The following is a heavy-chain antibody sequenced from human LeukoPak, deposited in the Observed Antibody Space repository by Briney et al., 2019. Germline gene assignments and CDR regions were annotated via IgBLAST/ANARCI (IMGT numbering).Heavy chain of an antibody. CDR1: GVSISSYF. CDR3: AKDGYYDTSGYYGGTWLYFDY. V-gene: IGHV4-59*01. J-gene: IGHJ4*02. D-gene: IGHD3-22*01. Sequence: SETLSLTCTVSGVSISSYFWSWIRQPPGKGLEWIGYVYYNGITNYNPSLKSRVSISLDTSKNQFPLKLNSVTAGDTAVYYCAKDGYYDTSGYYGGTWLYFDYWGQGTLVTVSS. CDR2: VYYNGIT.